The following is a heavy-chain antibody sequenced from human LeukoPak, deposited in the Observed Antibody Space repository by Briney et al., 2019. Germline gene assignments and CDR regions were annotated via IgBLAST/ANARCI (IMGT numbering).Heavy chain of an antibody. CDR3: AKEGKSGEYSSSSIESY. D-gene: IGHD6-6*01. Sequence: GGSLRLSCAASGFTFSSYAMSWVRQAPGKGLEWVSAISGSGGSTYYADSVKGRFTISRDNSKNTLYLQMNSLRAEDTAVYYCAKEGKSGEYSSSSIESYWGQGTLVTVSS. CDR1: GFTFSSYA. CDR2: ISGSGGST. V-gene: IGHV3-23*01. J-gene: IGHJ4*02.